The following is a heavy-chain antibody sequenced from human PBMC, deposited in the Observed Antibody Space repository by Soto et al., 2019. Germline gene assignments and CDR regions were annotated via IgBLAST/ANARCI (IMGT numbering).Heavy chain of an antibody. V-gene: IGHV4-30-4*01. CDR1: GGSISSGDYY. CDR2: IYYSGST. J-gene: IGHJ6*02. CDR3: ARTRGYSYGVYYYGMDV. Sequence: PSETLSLTCTVSGGSISSGDYYWSWIRQPPGKGLEWIGYIYYSGSTYYNPSLKSRVTISVDTSKNQFSLKLSSVTAADTAVYYCARTRGYSYGVYYYGMDVWGQGTTVTVS. D-gene: IGHD5-18*01.